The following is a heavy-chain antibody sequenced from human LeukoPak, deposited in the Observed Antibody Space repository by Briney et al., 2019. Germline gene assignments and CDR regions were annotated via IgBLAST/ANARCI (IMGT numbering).Heavy chain of an antibody. Sequence: SETLSLTCTVSGGSISSGDYYWSWIRQPPGKGLEWIGYIYYSGSTYYNPSLKSRVTISVDTSKNQFSLKLSSVTAADTAVYYCARATPPREWELLLGFDYWGQGTLVTVSS. CDR3: ARATPPREWELLLGFDY. CDR2: IYYSGST. J-gene: IGHJ4*02. V-gene: IGHV4-30-4*08. CDR1: GGSISSGDYY. D-gene: IGHD1-26*01.